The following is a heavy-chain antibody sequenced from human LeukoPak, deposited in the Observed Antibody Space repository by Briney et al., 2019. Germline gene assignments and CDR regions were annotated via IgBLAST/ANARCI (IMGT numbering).Heavy chain of an antibody. D-gene: IGHD3-22*01. V-gene: IGHV3-23*01. Sequence: QPGGSLRLSCAASGFTFSSYAMSWVRQAPGKGLEWVSAISGSGGSTYYADSVKGRFTISRDNSKNTLYLQMNSLRAEDTAVYYCAKDLIPYSYYYDSSGYACWGQGTLVTVSS. J-gene: IGHJ4*02. CDR3: AKDLIPYSYYYDSSGYAC. CDR2: ISGSGGST. CDR1: GFTFSSYA.